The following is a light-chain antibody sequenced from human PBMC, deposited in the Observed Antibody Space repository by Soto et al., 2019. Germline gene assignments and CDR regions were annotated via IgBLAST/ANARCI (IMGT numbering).Light chain of an antibody. CDR2: GVS. J-gene: IGKJ1*01. CDR3: QQYGSSSWT. CDR1: QSVCRGC. V-gene: IGKV3-20*01. Sequence: LTQSPGTLPLSPGERATLSCRASQSVCRGCLAWYQQRPGQAPRLLIFGVSNRAAGIPDRFSGSGSGTDFTLTISRLEPEDFAVYYCQQYGSSSWTFGQGTKVDI.